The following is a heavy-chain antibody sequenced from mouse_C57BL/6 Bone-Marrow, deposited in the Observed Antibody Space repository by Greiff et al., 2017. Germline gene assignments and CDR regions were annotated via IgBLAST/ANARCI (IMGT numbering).Heavy chain of an antibody. CDR3: TTWWLRGDAMDY. D-gene: IGHD2-2*01. CDR2: IDPENGDT. V-gene: IGHV14-4*01. J-gene: IGHJ4*01. CDR1: GFNIKDDY. Sequence: EVQLQQSGAELVRPGASVKLSCTASGFNIKDDYMHWVKQRPEQGLAWIGWIDPENGDTEYASKFQGQATITADTSSNTAYLQLSSLTSEDADVYYCTTWWLRGDAMDYWGQGTLVTVSA.